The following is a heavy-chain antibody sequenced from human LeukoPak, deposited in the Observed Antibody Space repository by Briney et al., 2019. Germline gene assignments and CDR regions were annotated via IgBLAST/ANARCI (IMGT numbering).Heavy chain of an antibody. V-gene: IGHV3-7*01. CDR2: IKPDGSEK. D-gene: IGHD5-18*01. J-gene: IGHJ4*02. Sequence: GGSLRLSCVASGFSFSNYWMSWVRQPPGKGLEWVAHIKPDGSEKNYVDSVKGRFTISRDNAKNSLYLQMNSLRAEDTAVYYCARGGYSYGLTYWGQGTLVTVSS. CDR1: GFSFSNYW. CDR3: ARGGYSYGLTY.